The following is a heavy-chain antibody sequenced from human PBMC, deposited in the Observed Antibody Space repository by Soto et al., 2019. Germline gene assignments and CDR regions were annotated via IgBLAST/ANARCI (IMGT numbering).Heavy chain of an antibody. CDR2: INSDGSSI. Sequence: GGSLRLSCAASGFTFSSYWMHWVRQAPGKGLVWVSRINSDGSSISYADSVKGRFTISRDNAKNTLYLQMNSLRAEDTAVYYCARGGYCSGDSCYADAFDIWGQGTMVTVSS. CDR3: ARGGYCSGDSCYADAFDI. D-gene: IGHD2-15*01. CDR1: GFTFSSYW. V-gene: IGHV3-74*01. J-gene: IGHJ3*02.